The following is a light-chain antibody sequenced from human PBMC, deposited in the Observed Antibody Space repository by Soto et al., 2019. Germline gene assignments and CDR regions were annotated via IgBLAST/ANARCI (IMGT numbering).Light chain of an antibody. J-gene: IGLJ2*01. CDR1: SSNIGSNY. Sequence: QSVLTQPPSASGSPGQRVTISCSGSSSNIGSNYVYWYQQLPGTSPKLFIYRNNMRPSGFPDRFSASESGSSASLASSGCWSVFEGECLCAAWHDSLSVVFGGGTKLTVL. CDR3: AAWHDSLSVV. V-gene: IGLV1-47*03. CDR2: RNN.